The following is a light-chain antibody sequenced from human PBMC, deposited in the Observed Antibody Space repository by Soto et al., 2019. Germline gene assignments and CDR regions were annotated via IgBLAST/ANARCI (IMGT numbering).Light chain of an antibody. Sequence: DIALTQSPGTLFLSPGERATLSCRASQTIGSRYLAWYQQKPGQRPRLLIYGASSRATGIPDRFSGSGSGTDFTLTISRLQPEYFAVYYCQRYVSSPLTFGGGTKVEI. CDR1: QTIGSRY. V-gene: IGKV3-20*01. CDR3: QRYVSSPLT. CDR2: GAS. J-gene: IGKJ4*01.